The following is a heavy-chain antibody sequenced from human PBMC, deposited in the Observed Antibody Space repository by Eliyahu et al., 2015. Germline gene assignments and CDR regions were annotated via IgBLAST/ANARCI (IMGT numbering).Heavy chain of an antibody. CDR1: GFTVSNNY. CDR2: IYRGVST. Sequence: EVQLVESGGGLIQPGGSLRLSCAASGFTVSNNYMSWVRQAPGKGLEWVSVIYRGVSTYYADSVKGRFTISRDNSKNTLYLQMNSLRAEDTAVYYCARHPGIAELYYFDYWGQGTLVTVSS. CDR3: ARHPGIAELYYFDY. D-gene: IGHD6-13*01. J-gene: IGHJ4*02. V-gene: IGHV3-53*01.